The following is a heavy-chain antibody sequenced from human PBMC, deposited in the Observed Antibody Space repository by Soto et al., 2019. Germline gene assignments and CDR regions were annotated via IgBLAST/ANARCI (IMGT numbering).Heavy chain of an antibody. CDR1: GFTFSSYV. CDR3: AKGPHNLIAGSGYDPGDY. V-gene: IGHV3-30*18. Sequence: PGGSLRLSCAASGFTFSSYVMHWVRQAPGKGLEWVTVISYDGSNKYYADSVKGRFTISRDNSKNTLYLQMNNLRAEDTAVYYCAKGPHNLIAGSGYDPGDYWGQGTLVTVSS. J-gene: IGHJ4*02. D-gene: IGHD5-12*01. CDR2: ISYDGSNK.